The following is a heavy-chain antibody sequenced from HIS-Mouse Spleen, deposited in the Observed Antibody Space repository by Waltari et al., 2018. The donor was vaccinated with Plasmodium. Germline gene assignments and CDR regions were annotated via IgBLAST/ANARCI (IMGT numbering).Heavy chain of an antibody. Sequence: EVQLLESGGGLVQPGGSLRLSCAASGFTFSSYAMSGVRQAPGKGREWVSASRGSGGSTYYADSVKGRFTISRDNSKNTLYLQMNSLRAEDTAVYYCAKSGSYYAFDIWGQGTMVTVSS. CDR3: AKSGSYYAFDI. CDR1: GFTFSSYA. D-gene: IGHD1-26*01. V-gene: IGHV3-23*01. J-gene: IGHJ3*02. CDR2: SRGSGGST.